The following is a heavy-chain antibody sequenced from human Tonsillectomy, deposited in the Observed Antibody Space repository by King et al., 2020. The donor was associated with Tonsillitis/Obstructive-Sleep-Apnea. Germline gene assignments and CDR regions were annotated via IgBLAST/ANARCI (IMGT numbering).Heavy chain of an antibody. CDR3: AHSPEYDFWSGFPKDWFDP. Sequence: ITLKESGPTLVKSTQTLTLTCTFSGFSLNTSGVGVGWIRQPPGKAPEWLALIYWDDDKRYSPSLKSRLTITKDTSENQVVLTMTNMDPVDTATYYCAHSPEYDFWSGFPKDWFDPWGQGTLVTVSS. V-gene: IGHV2-5*02. CDR1: GFSLNTSGVG. CDR2: IYWDDDK. D-gene: IGHD3-3*01. J-gene: IGHJ5*02.